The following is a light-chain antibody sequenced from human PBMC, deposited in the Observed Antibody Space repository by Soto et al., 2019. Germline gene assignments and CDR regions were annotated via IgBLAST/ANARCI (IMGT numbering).Light chain of an antibody. CDR3: AAWDDSLSGWV. CDR2: SNN. V-gene: IGLV1-47*02. Sequence: QSVLTQPPSASGTPGQRVTISCSGSSSNIGSNFAYWYQQLPGTAPKLLIYSNNQRPSGVPDRFSGSKSGTSASLAISGLRSEDEADYYCAAWDDSLSGWVFDGGTKLTVL. J-gene: IGLJ3*02. CDR1: SSNIGSNF.